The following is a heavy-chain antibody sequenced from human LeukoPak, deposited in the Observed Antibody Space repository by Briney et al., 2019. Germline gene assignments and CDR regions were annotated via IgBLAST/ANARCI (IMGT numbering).Heavy chain of an antibody. CDR2: ISYDGSNK. J-gene: IGHJ4*02. Sequence: TGRSLRLSCAASGFTFSSYAMHRVRQAPGKGLEWVAVISYDGSNKYYADSVKGRFTISRDNSKNTLYLQMNSLRAEDTAVYYCAKTDSSDYSYYFDYWGQGTLVTVSS. V-gene: IGHV3-30-3*02. CDR3: AKTDSSDYSYYFDY. CDR1: GFTFSSYA. D-gene: IGHD3-22*01.